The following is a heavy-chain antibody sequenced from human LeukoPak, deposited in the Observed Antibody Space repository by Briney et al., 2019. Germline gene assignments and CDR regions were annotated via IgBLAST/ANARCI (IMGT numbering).Heavy chain of an antibody. D-gene: IGHD3-3*02. Sequence: KPGGSLRLSCAASGFTFTNAWMSWVRQAPGKGLEWVGRIKSKTDGGTTDYAAPVKGRFTISRDDSKNTLYLQMNSLKTEDTAVYYCTPHFWSGLDFFDYWGQGTLVTVSS. CDR3: TPHFWSGLDFFDY. J-gene: IGHJ4*02. V-gene: IGHV3-15*01. CDR1: GFTFTNAW. CDR2: IKSKTDGGTT.